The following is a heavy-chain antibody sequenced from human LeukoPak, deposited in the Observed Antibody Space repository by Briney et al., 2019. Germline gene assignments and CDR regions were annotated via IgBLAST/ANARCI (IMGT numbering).Heavy chain of an antibody. CDR3: TRHLGVVVPAAISDMDV. J-gene: IGHJ6*03. D-gene: IGHD2-2*02. CDR2: IRSKPNSYAT. V-gene: IGHV3-73*01. CDR1: AFSLSGSA. Sequence: GPSLTLSCAAVAFSLSGSAMRWVRHTAREGMEWVGRIRSKPNSYATAYAASVKCRFTISSDDSKNTAYLQMNSLISEDTAVYYCTRHLGVVVPAAISDMDVWGKGTTVTVSS.